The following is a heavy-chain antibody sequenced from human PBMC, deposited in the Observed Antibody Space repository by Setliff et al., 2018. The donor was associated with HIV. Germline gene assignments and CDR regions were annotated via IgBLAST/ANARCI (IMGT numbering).Heavy chain of an antibody. Sequence: SETLSLTSAVYGESFSGYYWSWIRQPAGKGLEWLGEINHSGRAKYNPSLKSRASISADTSKNQFSLRLTSVTAADTAIYYCARGAPYCNHGICHLFDYWGHGNLVTVSS. V-gene: IGHV4-34*01. D-gene: IGHD2-8*01. CDR2: INHSGRA. CDR1: GESFSGYY. CDR3: ARGAPYCNHGICHLFDY. J-gene: IGHJ4*01.